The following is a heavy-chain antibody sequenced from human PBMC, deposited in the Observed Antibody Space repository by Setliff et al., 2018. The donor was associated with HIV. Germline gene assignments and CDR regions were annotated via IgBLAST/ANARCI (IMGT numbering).Heavy chain of an antibody. CDR1: GFTFSNYA. CDR3: AKVFAFGVDGFDI. D-gene: IGHD3-10*01. Sequence: GGSLRLSCAASGFTFSNYAMGWVRQGPGKGLEWVSTIGAAGYPTHYAESVKGRFTISKDNSQNALYLQMNSLTDEDTAAYYCAKVFAFGVDGFDIWGQGTMVTVSS. V-gene: IGHV3-23*01. J-gene: IGHJ3*02. CDR2: IGAAGYPT.